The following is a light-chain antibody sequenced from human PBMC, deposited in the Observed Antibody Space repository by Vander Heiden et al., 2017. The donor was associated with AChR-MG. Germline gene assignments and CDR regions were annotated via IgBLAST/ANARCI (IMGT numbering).Light chain of an antibody. CDR1: KLGDKY. Sequence: SYELTQPPSVSVSPGQPASITCSGDKLGDKYACWYQQKPGQSPVLVIYQDSKRPSVIPERFSGSNSGNTATLTISGTQAMDEDDYYCQAWDSSTAVFGGGTKLTVL. CDR3: QAWDSSTAV. V-gene: IGLV3-1*01. CDR2: QDS. J-gene: IGLJ2*01.